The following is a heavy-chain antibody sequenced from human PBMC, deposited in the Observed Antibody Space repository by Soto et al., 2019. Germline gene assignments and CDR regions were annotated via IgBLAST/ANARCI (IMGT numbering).Heavy chain of an antibody. Sequence: EVQLVESGGGLIQPGGSLRLSCAVSGFTVSNNYMSWVRQAPGRGLEGVSVIYRGGYTAYGAPVKGRFTIPRDNSKNTLYLQKKSPGPAAPAVFSWANTPGGGGYWGQGTLVTVSS. CDR1: GFTVSNNY. J-gene: IGHJ4*02. CDR2: IYRGGYT. CDR3: ANTPGGGGY. V-gene: IGHV3-53*01. D-gene: IGHD2-15*01.